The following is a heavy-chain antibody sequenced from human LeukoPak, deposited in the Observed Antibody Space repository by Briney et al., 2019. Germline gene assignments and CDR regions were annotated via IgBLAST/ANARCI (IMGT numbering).Heavy chain of an antibody. J-gene: IGHJ1*01. CDR2: IYSGGST. Sequence: GGSLRLSFAASGVTFSSTYRSWVRQAPGKGLEWVAVIYSGGSTYYADSVKGRFTISRDKSKNKLYLQMNSLSAEDTAVYYCACRWCGRPKLFQHWGQGTLVTVSS. V-gene: IGHV3-66*01. CDR1: GVTFSSTY. D-gene: IGHD2-8*02. CDR3: ACRWCGRPKLFQH.